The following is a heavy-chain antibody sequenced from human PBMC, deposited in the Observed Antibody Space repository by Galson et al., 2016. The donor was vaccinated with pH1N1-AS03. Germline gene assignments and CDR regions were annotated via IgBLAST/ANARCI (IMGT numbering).Heavy chain of an antibody. Sequence: SVKVSCKASGGTLSNSGISWVRQAPGQGLEWMGRITPVFGTTNYAQKFQDRVSITADKSTSTAYMELSSLRSEDTAVYYCARAGTLLHYLDYWGQGTLVSVSS. CDR2: ITPVFGTT. V-gene: IGHV1-69*06. J-gene: IGHJ4*02. D-gene: IGHD2/OR15-2a*01. CDR1: GGTLSNSG. CDR3: ARAGTLLHYLDY.